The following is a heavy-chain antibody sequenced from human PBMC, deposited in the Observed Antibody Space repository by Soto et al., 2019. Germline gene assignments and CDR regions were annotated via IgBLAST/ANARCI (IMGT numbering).Heavy chain of an antibody. CDR3: AREALLDWHNYFALDV. Sequence: QVQLVQSGAEVKKPGSSVKVSCKASGDSFNNDGVNWVRQAPGQGLEWVGGIIPHFGPAKYPQKFQGRATITADTPTNTVFMELLSLTSDDTAIYSCAREALLDWHNYFALDVWGQGTSVTVSS. J-gene: IGHJ6*02. CDR1: GDSFNNDG. V-gene: IGHV1-69*06. D-gene: IGHD3-9*01. CDR2: IIPHFGPA.